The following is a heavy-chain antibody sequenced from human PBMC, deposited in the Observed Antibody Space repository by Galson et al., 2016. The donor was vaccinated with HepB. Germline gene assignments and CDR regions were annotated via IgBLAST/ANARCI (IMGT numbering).Heavy chain of an antibody. CDR2: IYPGDSDT. J-gene: IGHJ5*02. CDR3: ARKALGGIAVAGNKWFDP. Sequence: QSGAEVKKPGESLKISCKGSGYSFTSYWIGWVRQMPGKGLEWMGIIYPGDSDTRYSPSFQGQVTISADKSISTAYLQWSSLKASGTAMYYCARKALGGIAVAGNKWFDPWGQGTLVTVSS. CDR1: GYSFTSYW. D-gene: IGHD6-19*01. V-gene: IGHV5-51*01.